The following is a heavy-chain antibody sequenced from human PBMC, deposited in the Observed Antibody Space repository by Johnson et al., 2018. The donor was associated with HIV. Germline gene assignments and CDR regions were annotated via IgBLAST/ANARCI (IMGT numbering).Heavy chain of an antibody. J-gene: IGHJ3*02. CDR1: GFTFSSYA. CDR3: ARGSYDVWSGNYTGQDGFDI. V-gene: IGHV3-30*04. Sequence: QMQLVESGGGVVQPGGSLRLSCAASGFTFSSYAMHWVRQAPGKGLEWVAVISYDGSNKYYADSVKGRFTISRDNSKNTLCLQMNSLRAEDTAVHYCARGSYDVWSGNYTGQDGFDIWGQGKMGNVAS. D-gene: IGHD3-3*01. CDR2: ISYDGSNK.